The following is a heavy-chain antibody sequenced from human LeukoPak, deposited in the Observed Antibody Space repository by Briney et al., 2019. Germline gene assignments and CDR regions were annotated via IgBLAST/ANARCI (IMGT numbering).Heavy chain of an antibody. D-gene: IGHD2-15*01. V-gene: IGHV3-30*03. CDR2: ISYDGSNK. CDR1: GFTFSSYG. J-gene: IGHJ4*02. Sequence: GRSLRLSCAASGFTFSSYGMHWVRQAPGKGLEWVAVISYDGSNKYYADSVKGRFTISRDNSKNTLYLQMNSLRAEDTAVYYCARDRRRWYYFDYWGQGTLVTVSS. CDR3: ARDRRRWYYFDY.